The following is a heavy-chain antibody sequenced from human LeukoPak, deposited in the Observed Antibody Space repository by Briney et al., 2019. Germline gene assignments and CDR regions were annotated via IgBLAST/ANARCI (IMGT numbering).Heavy chain of an antibody. CDR2: IYTSGST. D-gene: IGHD3-22*01. V-gene: IGHV4-61*02. J-gene: IGHJ3*02. CDR3: ARGPMIVVVIKWLADAFDI. Sequence: SETLSLTCTVSGGSINSGSYYWSWIRQPAGKGLEWIGRIYTSGSTNYNPSLKSRVTMSVDTSKNQFSLKLSSVTAADTAVYYCARGPMIVVVIKWLADAFDIWGQGTMVTVSS. CDR1: GGSINSGSYY.